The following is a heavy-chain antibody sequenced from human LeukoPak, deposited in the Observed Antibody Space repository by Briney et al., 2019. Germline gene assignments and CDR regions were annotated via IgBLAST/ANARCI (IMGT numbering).Heavy chain of an antibody. CDR2: INPSGGST. CDR1: GYTFTSYY. D-gene: IGHD2-15*01. V-gene: IGHV1-46*01. CDR3: ARDPGYCSGGNCYYNYFDY. J-gene: IGHJ4*02. Sequence: GASVKVSCKASGYTFTSYYVHWVRQAPGQGLEWVGIINPSGGSTSYAQKFQGRVSMTRDMSTSTVYMELSSLRSEDTAVYYCARDPGYCSGGNCYYNYFDYWGQGILVTVSS.